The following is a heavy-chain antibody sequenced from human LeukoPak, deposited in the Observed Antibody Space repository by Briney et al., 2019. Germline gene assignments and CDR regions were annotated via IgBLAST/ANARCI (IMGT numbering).Heavy chain of an antibody. V-gene: IGHV4-34*01. Sequence: SETLSLTCAVYGGSFSGYYWSWLRQPPGKGLEWIGEINHSGSTNYNPSLKSRVTISVDTSKNQFSLKLSSVTAADTAVYYCASYCSSTSCYDMDVWGKGTTVTVSS. CDR1: GGSFSGYY. J-gene: IGHJ6*03. CDR3: ASYCSSTSCYDMDV. CDR2: INHSGST. D-gene: IGHD2-2*01.